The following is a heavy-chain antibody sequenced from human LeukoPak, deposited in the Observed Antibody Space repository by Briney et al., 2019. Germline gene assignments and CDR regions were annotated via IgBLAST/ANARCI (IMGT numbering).Heavy chain of an antibody. V-gene: IGHV3-74*01. D-gene: IGHD4/OR15-4a*01. Sequence: PGGSLRLSCAASGFTFSNYWMHWVRQTPGKGLVWVSRINSVGTTTSYADSVKGRFTIYRDNTKNTLDLQMNILRADDTAVYCGAKSANSRPYYWGQGTLVSVSS. CDR2: INSVGTTT. CDR3: AKSANSRPYY. CDR1: GFTFSNYW. J-gene: IGHJ4*02.